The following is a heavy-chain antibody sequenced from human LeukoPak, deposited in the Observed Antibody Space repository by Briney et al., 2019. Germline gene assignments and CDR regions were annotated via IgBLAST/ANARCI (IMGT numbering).Heavy chain of an antibody. D-gene: IGHD6-13*01. CDR3: ATELIYRAGTDY. CDR1: GITLDDYA. Sequence: GGSLRLSCAASGITLDDYAMHWVRQAPGKGLEWVSGISWNSNNIGYADSVKGRFTISRDNAKNSLYLQMNSLRAEDTALYYCATELIYRAGTDYWGQGTLVTVSS. V-gene: IGHV3-9*01. CDR2: ISWNSNNI. J-gene: IGHJ4*02.